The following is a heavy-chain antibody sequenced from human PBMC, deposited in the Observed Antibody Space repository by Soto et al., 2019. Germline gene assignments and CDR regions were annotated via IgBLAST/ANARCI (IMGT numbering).Heavy chain of an antibody. Sequence: GGSLRLSCAASGFSVSAYYMTWVRQAPGKGLEWLSNIYRGGTIYYSDSVKGRFTISRDDSRNTLYLHMTNLRAEDTAVYYCYMGPCGGVGRRCLEYGMDVWGQGTTVTVSS. J-gene: IGHJ6*02. CDR1: GFSVSAYY. D-gene: IGHD2-21*01. V-gene: IGHV3-53*03. CDR3: YMGPCGGVGRRCLEYGMDV. CDR2: IYRGGTI.